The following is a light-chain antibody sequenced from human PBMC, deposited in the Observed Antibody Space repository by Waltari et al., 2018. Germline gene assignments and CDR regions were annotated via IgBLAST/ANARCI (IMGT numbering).Light chain of an antibody. V-gene: IGKV4-1*01. Sequence: QSLFYSSNSKNYLAWYQQKPGQSPKLLIYWASTRESGVPDRFSGSGSGTDFTLTISTLHAEDVAVYYCHQYYSLFTFGPGTKVDIK. CDR1: QSLFYSSNSKNY. CDR3: HQYYSLFT. J-gene: IGKJ3*01. CDR2: WAS.